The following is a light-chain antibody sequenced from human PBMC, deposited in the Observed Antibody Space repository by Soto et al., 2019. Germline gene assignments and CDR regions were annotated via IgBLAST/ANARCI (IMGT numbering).Light chain of an antibody. CDR3: QQYGSSPPT. J-gene: IGKJ1*01. CDR1: QSVSNSY. Sequence: EIVLTQSPGTLSLSPGERATLSCRASQSVSNSYLAWYQQKPGQAPSLLIYSASTRATGISDRFSGSGSGTDFSLTISRLEPEDFAVYYCQQYGSSPPTFGQGTKVDIK. CDR2: SAS. V-gene: IGKV3-20*01.